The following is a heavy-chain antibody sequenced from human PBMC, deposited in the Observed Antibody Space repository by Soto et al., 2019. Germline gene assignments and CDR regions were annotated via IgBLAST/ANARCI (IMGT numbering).Heavy chain of an antibody. Sequence: QVQLVESGGGVVQPGRSLRLSCAASGFTFSSYAMHWVRQAPGKGLEWVAVISYDGSNKYYADSVKGRFTISRDNSKNTLYLQMNSLRAEDTAVYYCARVGGVIDYWGQGTLVTVSS. CDR3: ARVGGVIDY. D-gene: IGHD1-26*01. CDR2: ISYDGSNK. J-gene: IGHJ4*02. V-gene: IGHV3-30-3*01. CDR1: GFTFSSYA.